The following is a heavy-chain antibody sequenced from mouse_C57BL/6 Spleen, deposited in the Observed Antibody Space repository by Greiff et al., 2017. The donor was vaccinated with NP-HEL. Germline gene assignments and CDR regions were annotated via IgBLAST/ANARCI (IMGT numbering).Heavy chain of an antibody. CDR2: IDPSDSYT. J-gene: IGHJ3*01. CDR1: GYTFTSYW. Sequence: VQLQQPGAELVMPGASVKLSCKASGYTFTSYWMHWVKQRPGQGLEWIGEIDPSDSYTNYNQKFKGKSTLTVDKSSSTAYMQLSSLTSEDSAVYYCAREETAQAAWFAYWGQGTLVTVSA. V-gene: IGHV1-69*01. D-gene: IGHD3-2*02. CDR3: AREETAQAAWFAY.